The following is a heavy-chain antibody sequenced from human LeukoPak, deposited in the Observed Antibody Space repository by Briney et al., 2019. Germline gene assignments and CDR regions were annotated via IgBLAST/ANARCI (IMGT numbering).Heavy chain of an antibody. CDR1: GGSITSYY. D-gene: IGHD1-26*01. V-gene: IGHV4-59*01. Sequence: SETLSLACTVSGGSITSYYWTWIRQPPGKGLEWIGYMYHSGTTSNNPSLKSRVTISVDTSKNQFSLKLRSVTAADTAVYYCARGLGWGATIFDYWGQGALVTVSS. J-gene: IGHJ4*02. CDR2: MYHSGTT. CDR3: ARGLGWGATIFDY.